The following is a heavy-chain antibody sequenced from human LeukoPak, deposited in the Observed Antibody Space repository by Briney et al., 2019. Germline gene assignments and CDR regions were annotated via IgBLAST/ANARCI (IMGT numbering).Heavy chain of an antibody. CDR3: ARMATGTTFDY. CDR1: GGSISSSSYY. CDR2: IYYSGST. J-gene: IGHJ4*02. D-gene: IGHD1-1*01. V-gene: IGHV4-39*01. Sequence: SETLSLTCSVSGGSISSSSYYWGWIRQPPGKGLEWIGSIYYSGSTYYNPSLKSRVTISVDTSKNQFSLKLSSVTAADTAVYYCARMATGTTFDYWGQGTLVTVSS.